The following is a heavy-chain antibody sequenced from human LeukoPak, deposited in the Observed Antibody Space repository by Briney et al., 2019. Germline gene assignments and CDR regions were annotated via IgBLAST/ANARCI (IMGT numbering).Heavy chain of an antibody. Sequence: GGSLRLSCAASGFTFSSCAMSWVRQAPGKGLEWVSAISGSGGSTYYADSVKGRFTISRDNSKNTLYLQMNSLRAEDTAVYYCAKDLQRITIFGVVGDWGQGTLVTVSS. CDR2: ISGSGGST. V-gene: IGHV3-23*01. CDR1: GFTFSSCA. CDR3: AKDLQRITIFGVVGD. D-gene: IGHD3-3*01. J-gene: IGHJ4*02.